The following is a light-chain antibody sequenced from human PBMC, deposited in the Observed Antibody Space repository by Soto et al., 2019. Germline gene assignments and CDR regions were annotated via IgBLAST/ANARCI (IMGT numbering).Light chain of an antibody. V-gene: IGLV2-11*01. Sequence: QSVLTQPRSVSGSPGQSVTISCTGTSSDVGGYNYVSWCQQHPGKAPKLMIYDVSKRPSGVPDRFSGSKSGNTASLTISGLQAEDEADYYCCSYAGSSYVFGTGTRSPS. CDR1: SSDVGGYNY. J-gene: IGLJ1*01. CDR3: CSYAGSSYV. CDR2: DVS.